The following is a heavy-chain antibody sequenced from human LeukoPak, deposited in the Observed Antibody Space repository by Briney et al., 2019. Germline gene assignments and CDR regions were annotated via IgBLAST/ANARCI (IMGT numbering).Heavy chain of an antibody. CDR3: VRDVYYYDSSGPSGGDAFDI. D-gene: IGHD3-22*01. CDR1: GGSISSYY. CDR2: IYTSGST. V-gene: IGHV4-4*07. Sequence: PSETLSLTCTVSGGSISSYYWSWIRQPAGKGLEWIGRIYTSGSTNYNPSLKSRVTMSVDTSKNQFSLKLSSVTAADTAVYYCVRDVYYYDSSGPSGGDAFDIWGQGTMVTVSS. J-gene: IGHJ3*02.